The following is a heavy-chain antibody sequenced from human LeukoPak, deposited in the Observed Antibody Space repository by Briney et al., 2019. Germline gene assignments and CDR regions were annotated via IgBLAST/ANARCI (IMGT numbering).Heavy chain of an antibody. CDR3: AKDLFLHVEGYYYYMDV. J-gene: IGHJ6*03. CDR2: ISGSGGST. V-gene: IGHV3-23*01. Sequence: GGSLRLSCAAAGFTFSSYAMSWVRQAPGKGLEWVSAISGSGGSTYYADSVKGRFTISRDNSKNTLYLQMNSLRAEDTAVYYCAKDLFLHVEGYYYYMDVWRKGTTVTVPS. CDR1: GFTFSSYA. D-gene: IGHD3-3*01.